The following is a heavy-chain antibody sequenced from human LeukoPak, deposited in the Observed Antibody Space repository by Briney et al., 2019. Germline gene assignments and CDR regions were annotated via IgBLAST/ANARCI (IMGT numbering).Heavy chain of an antibody. J-gene: IGHJ6*02. D-gene: IGHD5-18*01. CDR1: GYTFTSYG. V-gene: IGHV1-18*01. CDR3: AREDSYGANYYYYYGMDV. CDR2: ISAYNGNT. Sequence: ASVKVSCKASGYTFTSYGISWVRQASGQGLEWMGWISAYNGNTNYAQKLQGRVTMTTDTSTSTAYMELRSLRSDDTAVYYCAREDSYGANYYYYYGMDVWGQGTTVTVSS.